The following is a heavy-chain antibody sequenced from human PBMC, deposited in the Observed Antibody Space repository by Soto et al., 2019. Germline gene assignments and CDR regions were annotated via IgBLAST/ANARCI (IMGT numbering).Heavy chain of an antibody. CDR3: ARDMVAVAVPGGYFQH. V-gene: IGHV3-30-3*01. CDR1: GFTFSSYA. D-gene: IGHD6-19*01. CDR2: ISYDGSNK. J-gene: IGHJ1*01. Sequence: QVQLVESGGGVVQPGRSLRLSCAASGFTFSSYAMHWVRQAPGKGLEWVAVISYDGSNKYYADSVKGRFTISRDNSKNSLYLQMNRLRAEDTAVYYCARDMVAVAVPGGYFQHWGQGTLVTVSS.